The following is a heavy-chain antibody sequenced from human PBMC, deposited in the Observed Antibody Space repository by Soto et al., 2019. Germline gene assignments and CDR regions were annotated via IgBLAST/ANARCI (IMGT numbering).Heavy chain of an antibody. CDR3: ARDSPDPSFYYAMDG. CDR2: TYYRSKWYN. CDR1: GERVCSNSAA. V-gene: IGHV6-1*01. J-gene: IGHJ6*02. Sequence: QSRTETCAISGERVCSNSAAWSWFRKYQSRELEWLGRTYYRSKWYNDYAVSVKSRVTINPATSKNQFSLQLNSVTPEDTAIYYFARDSPDPSFYYAMDGWGQGTTVTVS.